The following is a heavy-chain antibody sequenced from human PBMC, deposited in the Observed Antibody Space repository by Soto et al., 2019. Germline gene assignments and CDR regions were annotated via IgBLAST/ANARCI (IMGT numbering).Heavy chain of an antibody. CDR1: GGSISSGGYY. V-gene: IGHV4-31*03. CDR3: ARDRRPVGGFDY. J-gene: IGHJ4*02. D-gene: IGHD3-16*01. Sequence: QVLLQESGPGLVKPTQTLSLTCTVSGGSISSGGYYWSWISQHPGKGLEWIGYIYYSGSTYYNPCLKSRVTISVDTSKNQFSLKLSSMTAADTAVYYCARDRRPVGGFDYWGQGTLVTVSS. CDR2: IYYSGST.